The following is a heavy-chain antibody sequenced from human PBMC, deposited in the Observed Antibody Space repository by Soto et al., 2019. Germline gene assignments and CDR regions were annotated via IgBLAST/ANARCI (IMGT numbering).Heavy chain of an antibody. V-gene: IGHV1-69*01. D-gene: IGHD2-8*01. CDR3: ARGWGYYTTEYYYIY. CDR1: GGTFSRYA. CDR2: IIPIFGTA. Sequence: QVQLVQSGAEVKKPGSSVKVSCKASGGTFSRYAISWVRQAPGQGLEWMGGIIPIFGTANYAQKFQGRVTITADEYTSTAYMELTSLRSEDTAVYYCARGWGYYTTEYYYIYWGQGTLVTVSP. J-gene: IGHJ4*02.